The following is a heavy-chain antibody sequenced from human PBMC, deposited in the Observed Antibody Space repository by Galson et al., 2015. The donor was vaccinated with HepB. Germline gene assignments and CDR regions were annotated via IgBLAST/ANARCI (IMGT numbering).Heavy chain of an antibody. CDR1: GDSVSSNNAA. CDR3: ARDKYYRSSDHYFDY. J-gene: IGHJ4*02. Sequence: CAISGDSVSSNNAAWNRIRQSPSRGLEWLGRTYYTSKWKNDYAESVKSRISIKADTSKNQFSLELNSVTPDDTAVYFCARDKYYRSSDHYFDYWGQGTLVTVSS. CDR2: TYYTSKWKN. D-gene: IGHD3-22*01. V-gene: IGHV6-1*01.